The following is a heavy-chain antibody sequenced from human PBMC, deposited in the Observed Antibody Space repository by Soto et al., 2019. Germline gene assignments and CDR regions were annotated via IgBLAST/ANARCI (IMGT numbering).Heavy chain of an antibody. J-gene: IGHJ6*03. CDR2: IKQDGSEK. CDR1: GFTFSSYW. V-gene: IGHV3-7*01. D-gene: IGHD3-9*01. CDR3: ARGELRYFDWFPYYYYYYMDV. Sequence: GGSLRLSCAASGFTFSSYWMSWVRQAPGKGLEWVANIKQDGSEKYYVDSVKGRFTISRDNAKNSLYLQMNSLRAEDTAVYYCARGELRYFDWFPYYYYYYMDVWGKGTTVTVSS.